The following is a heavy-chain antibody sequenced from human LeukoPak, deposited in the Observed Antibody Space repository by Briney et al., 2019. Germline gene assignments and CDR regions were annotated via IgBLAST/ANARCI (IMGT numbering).Heavy chain of an antibody. CDR3: ARELYDSSGYYYDAFDI. CDR1: GFTFSSYA. J-gene: IGHJ3*02. Sequence: PGRSLRLSCAASGFTFSSYAMHWVRQAPGKGLEWVAVISYDGSNKYYADSVKGRFTISRDNSKNTLYLQMNSLRAEDTAVYYCARELYDSSGYYYDAFDIWGQGIMVTVSS. CDR2: ISYDGSNK. D-gene: IGHD3-22*01. V-gene: IGHV3-30-3*01.